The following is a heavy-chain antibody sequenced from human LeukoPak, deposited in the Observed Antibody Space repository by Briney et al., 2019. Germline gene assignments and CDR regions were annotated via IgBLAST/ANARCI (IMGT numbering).Heavy chain of an antibody. V-gene: IGHV3-53*01. CDR1: GFTVSSNY. D-gene: IGHD4-11*01. CDR2: IYSGGST. CDR3: ARENYSNYYFDY. Sequence: PGESLRLSCAASGFTVSSNYMSWVRQAPGKGLEWVSVIYSGGSTYYADSVKGRFTISRDNSKNTLYLQMNSLRAEDTAVYYCARENYSNYYFDYWGQGTLVTVSS. J-gene: IGHJ4*02.